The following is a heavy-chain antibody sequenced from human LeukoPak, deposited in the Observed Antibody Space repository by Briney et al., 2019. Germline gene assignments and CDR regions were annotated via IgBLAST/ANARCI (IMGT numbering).Heavy chain of an antibody. CDR1: GFTFNSYT. J-gene: IGHJ4*02. CDR2: ISGSGSST. Sequence: AGGSLRLSCAASGFTFNSYTMSWVRQAPGKGLEWVSTISGSGSSTYYADSVKGRFTISRDNSKNTLYLQVNSLRAEDTAVYYCARASYCSGGIGYYYYWGQGTLVTLSS. D-gene: IGHD2-15*01. V-gene: IGHV3-23*01. CDR3: ARASYCSGGIGYYYY.